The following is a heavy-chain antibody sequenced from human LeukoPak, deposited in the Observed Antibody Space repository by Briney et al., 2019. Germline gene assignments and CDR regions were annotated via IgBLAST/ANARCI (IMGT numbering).Heavy chain of an antibody. D-gene: IGHD1-26*01. CDR1: GFTVSSNY. CDR3: ARDSVGAGYSDY. J-gene: IGHJ4*02. V-gene: IGHV3-53*01. Sequence: LTGGSLRLSCAASGFTVSSNYMNWVRQAPGKGLEWVSVIYSGGSIYHADSMKGRFTISRDNSKNTLYLQMDSLRAEDTAVYYCARDSVGAGYSDYWGQGTLVTVSS. CDR2: IYSGGSI.